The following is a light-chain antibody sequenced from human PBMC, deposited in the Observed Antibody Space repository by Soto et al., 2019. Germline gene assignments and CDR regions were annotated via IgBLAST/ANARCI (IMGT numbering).Light chain of an antibody. CDR1: SSDVGAYDY. CDR3: TSYTSSSTPYV. J-gene: IGLJ1*01. Sequence: QSVLTQPASVSGSPGQSITISCTGTSSDVGAYDYVSWYLHHPGKAPKLMIYDVSNRPSGVSYRFSGSKSGDTASLTISGLQAEDEADYYCTSYTSSSTPYVFGTGTKVTVL. CDR2: DVS. V-gene: IGLV2-14*03.